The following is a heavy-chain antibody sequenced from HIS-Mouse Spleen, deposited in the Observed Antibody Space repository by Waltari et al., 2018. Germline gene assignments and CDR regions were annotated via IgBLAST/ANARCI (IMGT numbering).Heavy chain of an antibody. CDR1: GFTFSSYA. Sequence: EVQLVESGGGLVQPGGSLRLSCAASGFTFSSYAMHWVRQAPGKGLEYVSAISSNGGSTYYANSVKGRFTISRDDSKNTLYLQMGSLRAEDMAVYYCARVGEAAAGTVFLDYWGQGTLVTVSS. CDR3: ARVGEAAAGTVFLDY. J-gene: IGHJ4*02. V-gene: IGHV3-64*01. CDR2: ISSNGGST. D-gene: IGHD6-13*01.